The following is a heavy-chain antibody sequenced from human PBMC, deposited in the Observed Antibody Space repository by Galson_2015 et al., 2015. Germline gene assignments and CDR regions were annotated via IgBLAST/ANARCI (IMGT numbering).Heavy chain of an antibody. Sequence: SLRLSCAASGFTFSSYGMHWVRQAPGTGLEWVAVIWYDGSNKYYADSVKGRFTISRDNSKNTLYLQMNSLRAEDTAVYYCASSCSSTSCYADYYGMDVWGQGTTVTVSS. CDR3: ASSCSSTSCYADYYGMDV. J-gene: IGHJ6*02. CDR1: GFTFSSYG. V-gene: IGHV3-33*01. D-gene: IGHD2-2*01. CDR2: IWYDGSNK.